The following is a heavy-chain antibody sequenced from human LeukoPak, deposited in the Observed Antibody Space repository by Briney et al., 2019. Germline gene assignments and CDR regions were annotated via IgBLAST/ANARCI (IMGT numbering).Heavy chain of an antibody. CDR1: GGSISGSSYY. J-gene: IGHJ5*02. CDR3: ATSSGWYLRGFDP. CDR2: IYYTGRT. Sequence: PSETLSLTCTVSGGSISGSSYYWGWIRQPPGKGLEWIGSIYYTGRTYYNPSLKSRVTISVDTSKNQFSLKLSSVTAADTAVYYCATSSGWYLRGFDPWGQGTLVTVSS. D-gene: IGHD6-19*01. V-gene: IGHV4-39*07.